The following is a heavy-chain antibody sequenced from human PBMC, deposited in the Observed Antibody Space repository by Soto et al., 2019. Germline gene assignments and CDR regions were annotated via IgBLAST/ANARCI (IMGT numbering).Heavy chain of an antibody. V-gene: IGHV5-51*01. CDR2: IYPGDSDT. CDR1: GYTFNTYW. D-gene: IGHD2-21*01. J-gene: IGHJ3*01. Sequence: GESLKISCKGSGYTFNTYWIGWVRRMPGKGLEWMGFIYPGDSDTTYSPSFQGQVTISVDKSISTAYLQWSSLKVSDTAIYYCARQKLWMATINNDAFDVWGQGTKVTVSS. CDR3: ARQKLWMATINNDAFDV.